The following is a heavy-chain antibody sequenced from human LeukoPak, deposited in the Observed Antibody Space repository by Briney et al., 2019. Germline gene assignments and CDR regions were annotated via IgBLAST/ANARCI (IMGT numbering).Heavy chain of an antibody. CDR2: IYPDDSET. Sequence: GESLKISCKASGYKFTNYWIGWVRQMPGKGLEWMTIIYPDDSETRYSPSVQGQVTISADKSIATMYLQWSSLKASDTAMYYCARHRDGYGDYWGQGTLVTVSS. CDR3: ARHRDGYGDY. V-gene: IGHV5-51*01. J-gene: IGHJ4*02. D-gene: IGHD5-24*01. CDR1: GYKFTNYW.